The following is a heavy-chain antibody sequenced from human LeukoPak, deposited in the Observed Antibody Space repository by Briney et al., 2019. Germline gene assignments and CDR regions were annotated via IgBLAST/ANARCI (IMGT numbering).Heavy chain of an antibody. CDR3: ARDYGYGNWFDP. D-gene: IGHD5-12*01. CDR1: GFTFSSYE. CDR2: VRSSGSNI. Sequence: PGGSLRLSCEASGFTFSSYEMHWVRQAPGKGLEWVSYVRSSGSNIYYADSLKGRFTISRDNAKNSLYLQMNSLRAEDTAIYYCARDYGYGNWFDPWGQGTLVTVSS. J-gene: IGHJ5*02. V-gene: IGHV3-48*03.